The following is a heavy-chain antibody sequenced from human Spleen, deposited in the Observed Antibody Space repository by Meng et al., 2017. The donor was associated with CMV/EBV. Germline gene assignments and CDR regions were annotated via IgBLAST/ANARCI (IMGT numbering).Heavy chain of an antibody. Sequence: ASVKVSCKASGYTFTGYYIHWVRQAPGQGLEWMGWINPKSGGTNYAQKFQGRVIMTRATSISTAYMELSRLRPDDTAVYYCARELEGIVVVPAAIVDYWGQGTLVTVSS. CDR2: INPKSGGT. D-gene: IGHD2-2*02. J-gene: IGHJ4*02. CDR3: ARELEGIVVVPAAIVDY. CDR1: GYTFTGYY. V-gene: IGHV1-2*02.